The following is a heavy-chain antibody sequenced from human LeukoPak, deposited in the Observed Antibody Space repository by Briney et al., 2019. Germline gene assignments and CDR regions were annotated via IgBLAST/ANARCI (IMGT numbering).Heavy chain of an antibody. Sequence: PGGSLRLSCAASGFTLSSNYMIWVRQAPGKGLEWVSIIYSSGSTFYADSVKGRFTISRDNSKNTLYLQMNSLRDEDTAVHYCARHLSGDDIWGQGTMVTVSS. CDR3: ARHLSGDDI. CDR1: GFTLSSNY. V-gene: IGHV3-53*01. D-gene: IGHD4-17*01. J-gene: IGHJ3*02. CDR2: IYSSGST.